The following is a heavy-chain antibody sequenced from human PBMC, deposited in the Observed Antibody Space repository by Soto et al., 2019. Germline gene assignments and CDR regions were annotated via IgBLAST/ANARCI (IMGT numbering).Heavy chain of an antibody. CDR3: ARGSTDSYPGSRIFDF. Sequence: GGSLRLSCVASGLTFGSRAMSWVRQAPGEGLQWVSTITDTGGDAKYADSVRGRFVISRDNSKRTLYLQMTSLTAEDSAMYFCARGSTDSYPGSRIFDFWGRGTLVTVSS. V-gene: IGHV3-23*01. D-gene: IGHD3-10*01. CDR2: ITDTGGDA. J-gene: IGHJ4*02. CDR1: GLTFGSRA.